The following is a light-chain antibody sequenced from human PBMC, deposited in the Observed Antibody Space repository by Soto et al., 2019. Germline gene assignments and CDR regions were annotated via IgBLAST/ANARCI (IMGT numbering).Light chain of an antibody. CDR1: QGVSSY. CDR2: DAS. V-gene: IGKV3D-11*01. J-gene: IGKJ5*01. CDR3: QQYNNWPRT. Sequence: EIMLTHSPATLSLSPEERATLSCRASQGVSSYLARYQQKPGQAPRLLIYDASNRATGIPARFSGSGPGTDFTLTISSLQSEDFAVYYCQQYNNWPRTFGQGTRLEI.